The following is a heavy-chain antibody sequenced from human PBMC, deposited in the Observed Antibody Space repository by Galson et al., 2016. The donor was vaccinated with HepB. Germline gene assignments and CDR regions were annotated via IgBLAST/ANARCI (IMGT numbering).Heavy chain of an antibody. CDR2: IYAGDSDT. CDR3: ARQSRYRWEPGDY. Sequence: QSGAEAKKPGESLKISCKGFGYTFTSYWIAWVRQLPGKGLEWMGIIYAGDSDTKYGPSFQGQVTISVDKSISTAYLQWNSLKASDSAMYYCARQSRYRWEPGDYWGQGTLVTVSS. J-gene: IGHJ4*02. V-gene: IGHV5-51*01. D-gene: IGHD1-26*01. CDR1: GYTFTSYW.